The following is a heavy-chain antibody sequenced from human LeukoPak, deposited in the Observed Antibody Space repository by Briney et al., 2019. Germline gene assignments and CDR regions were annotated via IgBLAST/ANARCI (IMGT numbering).Heavy chain of an antibody. CDR1: GGTSSSYA. D-gene: IGHD3-9*01. J-gene: IGHJ4*02. CDR2: IIPILGIA. Sequence: GASVKVPCKASGGTSSSYAISWVRQAPGQGLEWMGRIIPILGIANYAQKFQGRVTITADKSTSTAYMELSSLRSEDTAVYYCARDLGHYDILTGYYAGGPVDYWGQGTLVTVSS. CDR3: ARDLGHYDILTGYYAGGPVDY. V-gene: IGHV1-69*04.